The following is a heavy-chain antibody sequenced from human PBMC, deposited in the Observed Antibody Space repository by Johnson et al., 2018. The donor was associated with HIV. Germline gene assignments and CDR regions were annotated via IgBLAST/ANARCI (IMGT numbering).Heavy chain of an antibody. CDR3: AKGGSGTTLIRDQKGDFDF. Sequence: QMQLVESGGVVFRPGGSLSLSCAASGFPFDVFGMSWVRQAPGKGLEWVAFFSFVGSNKYYEDSVTGRLTISRDNSKNTLYMQMNSLGAEDTAVYYCAKGGSGTTLIRDQKGDFDFWGQGTMAIVSS. CDR2: FSFVGSNK. J-gene: IGHJ3*01. CDR1: GFPFDVFG. D-gene: IGHD6-19*01. V-gene: IGHV3-30*18.